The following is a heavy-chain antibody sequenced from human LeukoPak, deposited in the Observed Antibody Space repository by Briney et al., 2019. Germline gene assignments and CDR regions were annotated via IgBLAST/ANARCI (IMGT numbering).Heavy chain of an antibody. CDR1: GYTFTGYY. CDR3: ARGAYRYGHDY. Sequence: ASVKVSCKPSGYTFTGYYIHWVRQAPGQGLEWMGWINPNSGGTNYAQKFQGRVTMNSDTSINTAYMDLSRLRSDDTAVYYCARGAYRYGHDYWGQGTLVTVSS. D-gene: IGHD5-18*01. J-gene: IGHJ4*02. CDR2: INPNSGGT. V-gene: IGHV1-2*02.